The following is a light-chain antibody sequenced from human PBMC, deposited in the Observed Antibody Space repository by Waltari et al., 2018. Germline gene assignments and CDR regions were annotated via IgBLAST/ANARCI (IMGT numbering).Light chain of an antibody. CDR3: CSYAGSYTFL. CDR2: YVN. Sequence: QSALTQPRSVSGSPGQSVTISCTGTSSAVGGYKYVSWYQQHPGKAPKVLIYYVNNRPSGVPDRFSGSKSGDTASLTISGLQAEDEADYYCCSYAGSYTFLFGGGTKLTVL. V-gene: IGLV2-11*01. J-gene: IGLJ2*01. CDR1: SSAVGGYKY.